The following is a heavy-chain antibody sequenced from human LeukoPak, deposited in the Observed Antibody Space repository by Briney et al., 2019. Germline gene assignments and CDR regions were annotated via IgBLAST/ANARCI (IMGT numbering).Heavy chain of an antibody. J-gene: IGHJ1*01. CDR3: ARHPYYYGSGSYFEYFQH. Sequence: KAGGSLRLSCAASGFTFSDYYMSWIRQAPGKGLEWVSYISSSGSTIYYADSVKGRFTISRDNAKNSLYLQMNSLRAEDTAVYYCARHPYYYGSGSYFEYFQHWGQGTLVTVSS. D-gene: IGHD3-10*01. CDR2: ISSSGSTI. V-gene: IGHV3-11*04. CDR1: GFTFSDYY.